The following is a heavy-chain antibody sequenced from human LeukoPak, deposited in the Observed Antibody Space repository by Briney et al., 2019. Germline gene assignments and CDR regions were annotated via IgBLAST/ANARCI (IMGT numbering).Heavy chain of an antibody. CDR2: IYYSGST. V-gene: IGHV4-39*07. Sequence: SETLSLTRTVSGGSISSSSYYWGWIRQPPGKGLEWIGSIYYSGSTYYNPSLKSRVTISVDTSKNQFSLKLSSVTAADTAVYYCARGGRYCSSTSCYTPPGYWGQGTLVTVSS. D-gene: IGHD2-2*02. CDR3: ARGGRYCSSTSCYTPPGY. J-gene: IGHJ4*02. CDR1: GGSISSSSYY.